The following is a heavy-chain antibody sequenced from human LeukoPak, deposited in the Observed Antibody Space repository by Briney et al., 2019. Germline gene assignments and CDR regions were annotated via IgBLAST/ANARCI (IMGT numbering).Heavy chain of an antibody. D-gene: IGHD2-21*02. J-gene: IGHJ5*02. CDR2: VASSGTS. CDR3: ARVVRGVVTSNWFYP. CDR1: GDSLNTYY. V-gene: IGHV4-59*01. Sequence: SETLSLTCTVSGDSLNTYYWTWIRQTPGKELEWIGFVASSGTSNYNPSLKSRVSISIDTSKNQFSLALTSVTPADTAVYYCARVVRGVVTSNWFYPWGEESLRSVSS.